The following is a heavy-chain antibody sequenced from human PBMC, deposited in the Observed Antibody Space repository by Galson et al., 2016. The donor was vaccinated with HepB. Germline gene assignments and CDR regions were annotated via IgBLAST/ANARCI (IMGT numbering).Heavy chain of an antibody. CDR2: IVPILGMS. D-gene: IGHD6-19*01. CDR3: ARDAVAVAGTLHFYFYGMDV. J-gene: IGHJ6*02. Sequence: SVKVSCKASGGTSSSYAFSWVRQAPGQGLEWMGRIVPILGMSNYAQKFQGRVTITADKSTSTVYMELSSLRSEDTAVYYCARDAVAVAGTLHFYFYGMDVWGQGTTVTVSS. V-gene: IGHV1-69*04. CDR1: GGTSSSYA.